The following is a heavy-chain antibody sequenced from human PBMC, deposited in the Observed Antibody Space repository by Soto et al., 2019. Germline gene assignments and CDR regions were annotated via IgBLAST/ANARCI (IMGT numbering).Heavy chain of an antibody. D-gene: IGHD4-17*01. Sequence: PSETLSLTCAVYGGSFSGYYWSWIRQPPGKGLEWIGDINSSGTTNYNPSLKSRLAIAVDTSKNQFSLRLSSVTAADTAVYYCATRSGDYVGWFDPWGQGTRVTVSS. J-gene: IGHJ5*02. V-gene: IGHV4-34*01. CDR2: INSSGTT. CDR1: GGSFSGYY. CDR3: ATRSGDYVGWFDP.